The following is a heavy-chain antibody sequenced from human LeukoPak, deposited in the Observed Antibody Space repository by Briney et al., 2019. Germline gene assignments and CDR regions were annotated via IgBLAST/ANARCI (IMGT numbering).Heavy chain of an antibody. CDR3: ARDYYTSGSH. D-gene: IGHD3-10*01. Sequence: PGGSLRLSCAASGFTFSSSWMAWVRQTPGKGLEWVANINQAGSDKNYVDSVKGRLTISRDNGKNSLYPQMNSLRAEDTALYYCARDYYTSGSHWGQGTLVIVSS. CDR1: GFTFSSSW. V-gene: IGHV3-7*01. CDR2: INQAGSDK. J-gene: IGHJ4*02.